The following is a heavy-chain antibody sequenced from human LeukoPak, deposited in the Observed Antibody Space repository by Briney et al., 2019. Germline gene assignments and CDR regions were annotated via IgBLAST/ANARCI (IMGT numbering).Heavy chain of an antibody. CDR2: INHSGST. Sequence: SETLSLTCAVYGGSFSGYYWSWIRQPPGKGLEWIGEINHSGSTNYNPSLKSRVTISVDTSKNQFSLTLSSVTAADTAVYYCARVGSGRYNYGYSLVYWGQGTLVTVSS. CDR3: ARVGSGRYNYGYSLVY. J-gene: IGHJ4*02. V-gene: IGHV4-34*01. CDR1: GGSFSGYY. D-gene: IGHD5-18*01.